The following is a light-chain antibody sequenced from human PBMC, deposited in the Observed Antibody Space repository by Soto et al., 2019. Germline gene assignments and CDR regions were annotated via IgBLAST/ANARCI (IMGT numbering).Light chain of an antibody. Sequence: EIVMTQSPATLSVSPGERATLSCRASQSVRDNLAWYQQKPGQAPRLLIYGASSRATGIPDRFSGSGSGTDFTLKISRVEAEDVGVYYCMQRIEFPLTFGGGTKVDIK. CDR1: QSVRDN. V-gene: IGKV3D-15*01. J-gene: IGKJ4*01. CDR2: GAS. CDR3: MQRIEFPLT.